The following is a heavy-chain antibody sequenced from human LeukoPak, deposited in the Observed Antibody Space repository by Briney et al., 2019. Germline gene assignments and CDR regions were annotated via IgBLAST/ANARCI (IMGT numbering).Heavy chain of an antibody. J-gene: IGHJ5*02. D-gene: IGHD3-22*01. Sequence: ASVKVSCKASGFTFISYGINWVRQAPGQGLEWVGWISGHNGNTNYAQKVQGRVTMTTDTSTSTAYMELRSLRSDDTAVYYCARDWRGLDYDSGRNWFDPWGQGTLVTVSS. V-gene: IGHV1-18*01. CDR3: ARDWRGLDYDSGRNWFDP. CDR1: GFTFISYG. CDR2: ISGHNGNT.